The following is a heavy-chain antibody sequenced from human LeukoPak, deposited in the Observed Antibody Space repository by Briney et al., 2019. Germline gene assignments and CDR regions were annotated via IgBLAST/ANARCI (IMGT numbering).Heavy chain of an antibody. CDR3: ARVQAIFQNFDY. D-gene: IGHD3-3*01. CDR1: GFTVSSDY. CDR2: IYTGGNT. V-gene: IGHV3-66*01. J-gene: IGHJ4*02. Sequence: GGSLRLSCAASGFTVSSDYMSWVRQAPGKGLAWVSVIYTGGNTYYADSVKGRFTISRDNSRNTLYLQMNSLRAEDTAVYYCARVQAIFQNFDYWGQGTLVTVSS.